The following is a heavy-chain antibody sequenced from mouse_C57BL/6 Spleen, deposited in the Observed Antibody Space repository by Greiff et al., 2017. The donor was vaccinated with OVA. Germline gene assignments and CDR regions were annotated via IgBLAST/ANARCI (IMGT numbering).Heavy chain of an antibody. D-gene: IGHD2-12*01. CDR2: INPNNGGT. CDR1: GYTFTDYN. Sequence: EVQLQQSGPELVKPGASVKIPCKASGYTFTDYNMDWVKQSLGKSLEWIGDINPNNGGTIYNQKFKGKATLTVDKSSSTAYMELRSLTSEDTAVYYCARRALRPLIYYAMDYWGQGTSVTVSS. J-gene: IGHJ4*01. CDR3: ARRALRPLIYYAMDY. V-gene: IGHV1-18*01.